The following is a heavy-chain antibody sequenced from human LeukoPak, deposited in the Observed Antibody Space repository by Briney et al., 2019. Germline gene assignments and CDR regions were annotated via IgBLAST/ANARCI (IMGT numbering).Heavy chain of an antibody. CDR1: GFSFSTYW. J-gene: IGHJ4*02. Sequence: PGGSLRLSCAASGFSFSTYWMHWVRQAPGKGLVWVSRISDDGRSTDYAESVKGRFTISRDNAKNTLYLQMNSLRVEDTGIYYCTRIRRGSLTSVDYWGQGTPVTVSS. V-gene: IGHV3-74*01. CDR2: ISDDGRST. CDR3: TRIRRGSLTSVDY. D-gene: IGHD1-26*01.